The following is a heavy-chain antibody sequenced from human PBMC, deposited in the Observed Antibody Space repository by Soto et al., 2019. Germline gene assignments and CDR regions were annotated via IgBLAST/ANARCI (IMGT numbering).Heavy chain of an antibody. CDR3: ARDNVGMVRVYAPDA. CDR2: IYHSGSA. Sequence: SETLSLTCAVSGGCISSSNWWSWVRQTPGKGLEWIGEIYHSGSANYNPSLKSRVTISVDKSKNQFSLKLSSVTAADTAVYYRARDNVGMVRVYAPDASGQGTLVTVPS. CDR1: GGCISSSNW. J-gene: IGHJ5*02. D-gene: IGHD3-10*01. V-gene: IGHV4-4*02.